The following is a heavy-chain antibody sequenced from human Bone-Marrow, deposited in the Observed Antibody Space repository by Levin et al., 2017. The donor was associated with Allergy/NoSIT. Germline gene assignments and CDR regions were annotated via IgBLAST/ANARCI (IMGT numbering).Heavy chain of an antibody. CDR1: GVSISSDLYY. Sequence: SETLSLTCNVSGVSISSDLYYWGWFRQSTGKGLEWIGSIYYRGSTYYNPSLESRATISVDTSKNQFSLKLTSLTAADMGVYYCARDDGGVWGQGTTVTVSS. J-gene: IGHJ6*02. CDR3: ARDDGGV. V-gene: IGHV4-39*07. CDR2: IYYRGST.